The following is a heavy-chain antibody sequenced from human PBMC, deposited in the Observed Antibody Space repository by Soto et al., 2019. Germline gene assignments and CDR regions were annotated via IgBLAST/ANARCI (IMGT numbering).Heavy chain of an antibody. CDR1: GGSFSGYY. J-gene: IGHJ4*02. Sequence: SETLSLTCAVYGGSFSGYYWSWIRQPPGKGLEWIGEINHSGSTNYNPSLKSRVTISVDTSKNQFSLKLSSVTAADTAVYYCARDREQLVGSCDYWGQGTLVTVSS. V-gene: IGHV4-34*01. CDR2: INHSGST. D-gene: IGHD6-6*01. CDR3: ARDREQLVGSCDY.